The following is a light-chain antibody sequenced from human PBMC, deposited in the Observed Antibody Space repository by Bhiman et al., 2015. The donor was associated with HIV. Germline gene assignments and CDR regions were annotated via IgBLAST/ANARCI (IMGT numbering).Light chain of an antibody. V-gene: IGLV3-1*01. CDR3: QVWAGNSDHRGV. CDR1: KLGDKY. CDR2: QDN. Sequence: SYELTQPPSVSVSPGQTASITCSGDKLGDKYVCWYQQKPGQSPVLVMYQDNKRPSGIPERFSGSNSGNTATLTISRVEAGDEADYYCQVWAGNSDHRGVFGPGTKVTV. J-gene: IGLJ1*01.